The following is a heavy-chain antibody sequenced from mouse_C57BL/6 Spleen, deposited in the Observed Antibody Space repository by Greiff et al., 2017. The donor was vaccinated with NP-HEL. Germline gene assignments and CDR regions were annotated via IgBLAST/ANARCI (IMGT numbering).Heavy chain of an antibody. V-gene: IGHV2-6*01. CDR2: IWGVGST. CDR3: AIGRSTDGNPWLTY. D-gene: IGHD2-1*01. Sequence: VQGVESGPGLVAPSQSLSITCTVSGFSLTSYGVDWVRQSPGKGLEWLGVIWGVGSTNYNSALKSRLSISKDNSKSQVFLKMNSLQTDDTAMYYCAIGRSTDGNPWLTYWGQGTLVTVSA. J-gene: IGHJ3*01. CDR1: GFSLTSYG.